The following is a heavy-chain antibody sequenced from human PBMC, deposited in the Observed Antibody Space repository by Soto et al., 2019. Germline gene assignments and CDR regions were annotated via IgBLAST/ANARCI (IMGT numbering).Heavy chain of an antibody. D-gene: IGHD5-18*01. CDR2: IWHDGSTT. J-gene: IGHJ6*02. V-gene: IGHV3-33*01. CDR1: GFSFSSYA. Sequence: QEQLVESGGGVVQPGRSLRLSCAASGFSFSSYAMHWVRQAPGKGLEWVALIWHDGSTTSYADSVKGRFTISRDNSKNTNYLQMNNLRAEDKAVYYCARDVETTKANYYYYGMDVWGRGTPVTVSS. CDR3: ARDVETTKANYYYYGMDV.